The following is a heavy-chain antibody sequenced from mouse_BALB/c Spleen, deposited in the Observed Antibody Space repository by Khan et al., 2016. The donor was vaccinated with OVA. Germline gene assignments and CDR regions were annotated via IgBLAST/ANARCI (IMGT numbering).Heavy chain of an antibody. CDR2: INTYIGDP. J-gene: IGHJ3*01. CDR1: GYTFTNYG. Sequence: QIQLVQSGPELKKPGETVKISCKASGYTFTNYGMNWVKQAPGQGLKWMAGINTYIGDPTYPENLKGRLAFSLETSASTAYLQINNLKNEDTATYFCARSNGNCWFAYWGQGTLVTVSA. D-gene: IGHD2-1*01. V-gene: IGHV9-3-1*01. CDR3: ARSNGNCWFAY.